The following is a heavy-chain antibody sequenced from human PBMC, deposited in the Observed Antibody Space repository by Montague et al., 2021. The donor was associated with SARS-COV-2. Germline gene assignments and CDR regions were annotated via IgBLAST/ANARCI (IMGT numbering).Heavy chain of an antibody. V-gene: IGHV3-23*01. Sequence: SLRLSCAASGFRFRSYAMSWVRQAPGKRLEWVSGISDSGGSTYYADSVKGRFTISRDNSKNTPYLQMNSLRVEDTAVYYCANTRGEYSGSDFVFWYWGQGTLVTVSS. CDR3: ANTRGEYSGSDFVFWY. D-gene: IGHD5-12*01. CDR2: ISDSGGST. J-gene: IGHJ4*02. CDR1: GFRFRSYA.